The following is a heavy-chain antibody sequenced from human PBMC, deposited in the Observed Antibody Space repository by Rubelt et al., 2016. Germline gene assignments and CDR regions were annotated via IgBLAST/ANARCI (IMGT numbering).Heavy chain of an antibody. CDR3: ARAGDYGDLDY. D-gene: IGHD4-17*01. CDR2: ISGSGGST. J-gene: IGHJ4*02. Sequence: LEWVSAISGSGGSTYYADSVKGRFTISRDNSKNTLYLQMNSLRAEDTAVYYCARAGDYGDLDYWGQGTLVTVSS. V-gene: IGHV3-23*01.